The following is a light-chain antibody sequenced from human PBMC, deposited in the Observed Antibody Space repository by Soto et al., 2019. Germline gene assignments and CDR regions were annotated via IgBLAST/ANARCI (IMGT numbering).Light chain of an antibody. V-gene: IGKV3-11*01. Sequence: EVVLPQCPETLPLPPGERATLSCRASQSFSSYLAWYPQKPGQAPRLLIYEASSRSTGIPARFSGSGSGPDFTLTISSLEPEDFAVYYCQQLTDWPPQWTFGEGTKVEI. CDR1: QSFSSY. CDR2: EAS. J-gene: IGKJ1*01. CDR3: QQLTDWPPQWT.